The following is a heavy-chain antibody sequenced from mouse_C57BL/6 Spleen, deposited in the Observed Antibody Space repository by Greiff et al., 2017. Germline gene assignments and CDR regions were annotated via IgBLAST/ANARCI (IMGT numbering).Heavy chain of an antibody. Sequence: EVHLVESGPGLVKPSQSLSLTCSVTGYSITSGYYWNWIRQFPGNKLEWMGYISYDGSNNYNPSLKNRISITRDTSKNQFFLKLNSVTTEDTATYYCAREGDYDSYYAMDYWGQGTSVTVSS. CDR3: AREGDYDSYYAMDY. D-gene: IGHD2-4*01. V-gene: IGHV3-6*01. CDR1: GYSITSGYY. J-gene: IGHJ4*01. CDR2: ISYDGSN.